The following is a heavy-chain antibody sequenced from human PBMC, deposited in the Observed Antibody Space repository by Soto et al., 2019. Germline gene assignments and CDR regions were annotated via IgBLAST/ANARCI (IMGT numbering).Heavy chain of an antibody. J-gene: IGHJ6*03. Sequence: QVQLQQWGAGLLKPSETLSLTCAVYGGSFSGYQWSWIRQTPGKGLEWIGEINDSGNINYNPSLKSRVTILLDTAKKQIPLKLSSVTAADSAVYYCARGLILWFGELSRRGGYYYYMDVWGKGTTVTVSS. CDR1: GGSFSGYQ. CDR2: INDSGNI. CDR3: ARGLILWFGELSRRGGYYYYMDV. D-gene: IGHD3-10*01. V-gene: IGHV4-34*01.